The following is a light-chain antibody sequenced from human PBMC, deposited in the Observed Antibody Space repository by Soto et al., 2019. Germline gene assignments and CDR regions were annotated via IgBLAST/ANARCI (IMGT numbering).Light chain of an antibody. CDR3: QQSCSSPLT. J-gene: IGKJ4*02. Sequence: DINMTQSPSSLSVSLRDIVTITCRASQSVSSNLNWYQQKPGKAPKLLIYAASSLESGVPARFSGSGSGTDFTLTISSLEPEDFAVYYCQQSCSSPLTFGGGTKVDIK. CDR1: QSVSSN. CDR2: AAS. V-gene: IGKV1-39*01.